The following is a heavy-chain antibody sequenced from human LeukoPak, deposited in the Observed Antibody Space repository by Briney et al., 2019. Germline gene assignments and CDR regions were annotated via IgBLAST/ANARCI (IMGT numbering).Heavy chain of an antibody. CDR2: ISYDGSNK. CDR1: GFTFSGHA. D-gene: IGHD2-2*01. CDR3: TKDRYCPSTNCPVDY. Sequence: PGRSLRLSCAASGFTFSGHAMHWVRQAPGKGLEWVAIISYDGSNKYYADSVKGRFTISRDNARNFLYLQMNSLRLEDTAMYYCTKDRYCPSTNCPVDYWGQGTLVTVSS. J-gene: IGHJ4*02. V-gene: IGHV3-30-3*01.